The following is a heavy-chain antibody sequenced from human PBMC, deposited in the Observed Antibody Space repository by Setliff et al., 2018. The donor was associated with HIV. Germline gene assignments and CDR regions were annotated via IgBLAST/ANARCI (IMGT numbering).Heavy chain of an antibody. CDR1: ASSISSDYC. CDR2: THHSGST. J-gene: IGHJ4*02. CDR3: ASAGSGTRAPPRY. Sequence: SETLSLTCAVSASSISSDYCWGWIRQPPGKGLEWIGSTHHSGSTYYNPSLNSRVTISVDTSKNHFSLKLTSVTAADTAVYYCASAGSGTRAPPRYWGQGTLVTVSS. V-gene: IGHV4-38-2*01. D-gene: IGHD1-1*01.